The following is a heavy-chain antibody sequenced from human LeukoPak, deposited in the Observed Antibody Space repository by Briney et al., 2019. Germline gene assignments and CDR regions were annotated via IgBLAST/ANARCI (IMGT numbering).Heavy chain of an antibody. D-gene: IGHD3-3*02. CDR2: ISAYNGNT. CDR1: GYTFTSYG. J-gene: IGHJ5*02. V-gene: IGHV1-18*04. Sequence: GASVKVSCKASGYTFTSYGISWVRQAPGQGLEWMGWISAYNGNTNYAQKVQGRVTMTTDTSTSTAYMELRSLRSDDTVVYYCARSRRILAANWFDPWGQGTLVTVSS. CDR3: ARSRRILAANWFDP.